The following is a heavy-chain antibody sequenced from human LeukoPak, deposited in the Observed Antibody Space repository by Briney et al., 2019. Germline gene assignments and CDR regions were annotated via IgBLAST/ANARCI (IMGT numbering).Heavy chain of an antibody. CDR3: ARGPNSNWSGLDF. CDR1: GFSFSGHW. CDR2: ISPTGSTT. Sequence: ETGGSPRLSCTASGFSFSGHWMHWARQLPGKGLVWVSRISPTGSTTSYADSVKGRFTVSRDNAKNTLYLQVNNLRAEDTAVYYCARGPNSNWSGLDFWGQGTLLTVSS. J-gene: IGHJ4*02. D-gene: IGHD6-6*01. V-gene: IGHV3-74*01.